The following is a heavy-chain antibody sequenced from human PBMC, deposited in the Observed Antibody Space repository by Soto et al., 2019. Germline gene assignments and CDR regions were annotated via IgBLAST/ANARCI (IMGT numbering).Heavy chain of an antibody. J-gene: IGHJ5*02. D-gene: IGHD6-19*01. CDR3: AKDPMPYTSGSDDGFDP. CDR1: GFTFSSYA. CDR2: VTDSGVST. V-gene: IGHV3-23*01. Sequence: EVQLLESGGALVQPGGSLKLSCAASGFTFSSYAMTWVRQAPGKGLEWVSTVTDSGVSTYYADSVKARFTNSRENSKHQLYLQMSGLRAEDPAVYYCAKDPMPYTSGSDDGFDPWGQGTLVTVSS.